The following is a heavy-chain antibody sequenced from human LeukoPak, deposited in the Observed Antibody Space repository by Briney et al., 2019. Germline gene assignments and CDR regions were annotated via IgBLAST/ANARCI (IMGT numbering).Heavy chain of an antibody. J-gene: IGHJ4*02. CDR1: GFTFNKYW. Sequence: GGSLRLSCAASGFTFNKYWMYWVRQVPGKGLVWLSRISGDGRSTNYADSVRGRFTVSRDNAKNTLYLQMNNLRPEDTATYYCVTYNWEYEADYWGQGTLVTVSS. CDR2: ISGDGRST. D-gene: IGHD1-20*01. V-gene: IGHV3-74*01. CDR3: VTYNWEYEADY.